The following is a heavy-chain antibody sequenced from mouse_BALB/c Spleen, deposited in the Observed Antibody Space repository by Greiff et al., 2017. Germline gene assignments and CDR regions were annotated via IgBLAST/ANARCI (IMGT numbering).Heavy chain of an antibody. Sequence: DVHLVESGGGLVKPGGSLKLSCAASGFTFSSYAMSWVRQTPEKRLEWVATISSGGSYTYYPDSVKGRFTISRDNAKNTLYLQMSSLRSEDTAMYYCARLTAQAMDYWGQGTSVTVSS. V-gene: IGHV5-9-3*01. J-gene: IGHJ4*01. CDR3: ARLTAQAMDY. CDR2: ISSGGSYT. D-gene: IGHD1-2*01. CDR1: GFTFSSYA.